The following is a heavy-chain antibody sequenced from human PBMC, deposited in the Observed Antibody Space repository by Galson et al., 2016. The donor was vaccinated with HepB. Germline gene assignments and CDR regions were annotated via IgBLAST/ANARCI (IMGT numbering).Heavy chain of an antibody. V-gene: IGHV4-39*01. CDR3: AGHNPVVRGVIKAHFDY. Sequence: SETLSLTCTVSGGSISSRNYYWGWIRQPPEKGLEWIGNIYYSGSTFYNPSLKSRITMSVDTSKNQFSLKLSSVTAADTAVYYCAGHNPVVRGVIKAHFDYWGQGTLVTVSS. CDR1: GGSISSRNYY. D-gene: IGHD3-10*01. J-gene: IGHJ4*02. CDR2: IYYSGST.